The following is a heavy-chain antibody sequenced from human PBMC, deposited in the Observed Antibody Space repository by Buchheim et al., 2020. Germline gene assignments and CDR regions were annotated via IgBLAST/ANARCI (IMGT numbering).Heavy chain of an antibody. CDR2: IYHSGTT. V-gene: IGHV4-31*03. D-gene: IGHD6-6*01. Sequence: QVQLQESGPGLVKPSQTLSLTCTVSNGSISSDDFYWSWIRQHPGQGLEWIGYIYHSGTTYYNPSLRSRLDISMDKSKNQFSLNLYTVTAADTAIYYCATRPSDLSYWYFDLWGRGTL. CDR3: ATRPSDLSYWYFDL. CDR1: NGSISSDDFY. J-gene: IGHJ2*01.